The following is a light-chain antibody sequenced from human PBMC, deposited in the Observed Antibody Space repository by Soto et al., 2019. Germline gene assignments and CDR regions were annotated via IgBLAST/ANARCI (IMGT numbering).Light chain of an antibody. Sequence: QSVLTQPPSVSGAPGQRITISCTGSSSNIGAGYDVHWYQQLPGTAPKLLIYGNSNRPSGVPDRFSGSKSGTSASLAITGLQAEDEADYYCQFYDSSLSVVFLGGPKLTVL. J-gene: IGLJ2*01. CDR1: SSNIGAGYD. CDR3: QFYDSSLSVV. CDR2: GNS. V-gene: IGLV1-40*01.